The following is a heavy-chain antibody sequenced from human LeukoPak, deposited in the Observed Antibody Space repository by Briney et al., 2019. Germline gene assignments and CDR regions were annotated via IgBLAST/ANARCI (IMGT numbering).Heavy chain of an antibody. D-gene: IGHD3-9*01. CDR1: GYTFTSYA. CDR3: ARRGTYYDILGYYYYYYMDV. J-gene: IGHJ6*03. V-gene: IGHV7-4-1*02. Sequence: ASVKVSCKASGYTFTSYAMNWVRQAPGQGLEWMGWINTNTGDPTYAQGFTGRFVFSLDTSVSTAYLQISSLKAEDTAVYYCARRGTYYDILGYYYYYYMDVWGKGTTVTVSS. CDR2: INTNTGDP.